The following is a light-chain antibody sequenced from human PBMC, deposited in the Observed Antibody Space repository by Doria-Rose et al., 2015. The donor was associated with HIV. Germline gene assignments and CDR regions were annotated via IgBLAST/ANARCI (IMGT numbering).Light chain of an antibody. CDR1: QSLLYTSRNY. CDR2: WAS. Sequence: TQPPESLGMSLGERATLNCKSNQSLLYTSRNYLAWYQQKPGQPPNLLIYWASTRQSGVPARFSGSGSGTDFTLTISSLEAEDVAVYYCQQYYDTPSFGPGTTVDTK. V-gene: IGKV4-1*01. J-gene: IGKJ3*01. CDR3: QQYYDTPS.